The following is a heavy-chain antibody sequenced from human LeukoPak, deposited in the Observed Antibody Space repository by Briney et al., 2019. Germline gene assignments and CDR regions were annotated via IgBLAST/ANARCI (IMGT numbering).Heavy chain of an antibody. D-gene: IGHD5-18*01. J-gene: IGHJ4*02. Sequence: SETLSLTCTVSGGSMRSYYWSWIRQPPGKGLEWIGYIYYSGSTNYNPSLKSRVTISVDISKNQFSLKLNSVTAADTAVYYCARDRTPGYSYGFGFDYWGQGTLVTVSS. V-gene: IGHV4-59*01. CDR3: ARDRTPGYSYGFGFDY. CDR2: IYYSGST. CDR1: GGSMRSYY.